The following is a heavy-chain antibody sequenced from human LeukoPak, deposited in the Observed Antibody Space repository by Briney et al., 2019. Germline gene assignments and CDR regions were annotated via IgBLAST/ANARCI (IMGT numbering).Heavy chain of an antibody. D-gene: IGHD2-15*01. CDR3: ATAEDDYYYYMDV. CDR1: GYTFTGYY. CDR2: INPNSGGT. J-gene: IGHJ6*03. V-gene: IGHV1-2*02. Sequence: ASVKVSCKASGYTFTGYYMHWVRQAPGQGLEWMGWINPNSGGTNYAQKFQGRVTMTRDTSISTAYMELSRLRSDDTAVYYCATAEDDYYYYMDVWGKGTTVTISS.